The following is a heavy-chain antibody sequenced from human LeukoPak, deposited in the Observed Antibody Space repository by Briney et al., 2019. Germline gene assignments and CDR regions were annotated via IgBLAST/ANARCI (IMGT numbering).Heavy chain of an antibody. V-gene: IGHV1-2*02. J-gene: IGHJ6*03. Sequence: WASVKVSCKASGYTFTGHYMHWVRQAPGQGLEWMGWINPNRGGTNFAQKFQGRVTMTRDTSISTAYMELSSLRSEDTAVYYCARGPPIRGYRYGYDTGYYYSYSMDVWGKGTTVTISS. CDR2: INPNRGGT. D-gene: IGHD5-18*01. CDR1: GYTFTGHY. CDR3: ARGPPIRGYRYGYDTGYYYSYSMDV.